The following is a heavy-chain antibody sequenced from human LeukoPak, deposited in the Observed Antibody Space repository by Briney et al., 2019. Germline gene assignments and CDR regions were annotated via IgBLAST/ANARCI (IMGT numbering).Heavy chain of an antibody. CDR3: ARTLDYYYYGMDV. D-gene: IGHD3-16*01. CDR1: GGSISSYY. J-gene: IGHJ6*02. CDR2: IYYSGST. Sequence: SETLSLTCTGSGGSISSYYWSWIRQPPGKGLEWIGYIYYSGSTNYNPSLKSRVTISVDTSKNQFSLKLSSVTAADTAVYYCARTLDYYYYGMDVWGQGTTVTVSS. V-gene: IGHV4-59*01.